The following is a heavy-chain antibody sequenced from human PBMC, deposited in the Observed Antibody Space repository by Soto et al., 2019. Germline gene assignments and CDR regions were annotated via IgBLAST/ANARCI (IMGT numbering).Heavy chain of an antibody. J-gene: IGHJ4*02. V-gene: IGHV1-46*01. CDR3: ARDSADMSTYFDS. Sequence: QVQLVQSGAEVKKPGASVRISCKASGYSFTNNYIHWVRQAPGRGFAWLSMLNPSNGRPGYGRKFLGRVTLTRDTSTSTVFMELTSLSSEDPALYYCARDSADMSTYFDSWGQGTLVAISS. CDR2: LNPSNGRP. CDR1: GYSFTNNY.